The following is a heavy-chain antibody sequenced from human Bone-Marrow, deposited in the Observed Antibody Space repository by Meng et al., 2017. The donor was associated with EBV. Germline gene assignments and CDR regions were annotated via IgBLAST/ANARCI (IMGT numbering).Heavy chain of an antibody. CDR2: VHYTGST. J-gene: IGHJ5*02. Sequence: CSGQATPSCTLSLTAPVSGECIISCYCWGWIRQPPGRGLEWIGSVHYTGSTYYSPSLKSRVTVSVDTSKNQFSLRLTSVTAADTAVYYCARPFPSWQSPRLDPFGAWGQGTLVTVSS. CDR1: GECIISCYC. CDR3: ARPFPSWQSPRLDPFGA. V-gene: IGHV4-39*01. D-gene: IGHD6-19*01.